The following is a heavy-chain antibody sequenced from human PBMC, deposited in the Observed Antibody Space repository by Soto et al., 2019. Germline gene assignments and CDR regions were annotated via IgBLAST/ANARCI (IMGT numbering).Heavy chain of an antibody. CDR3: ARRYYDSSGYPPQGFYYFDY. Sequence: SLTCTVSGGSISSGDYYWSWIRQPPGKGLEWIGYIYYSGSTYYNPSLKSRVTISVDTSKNQFSLKLSSVTAADTAVYYCARRYYDSSGYPPQGFYYFDYWGQGTLVTVSS. V-gene: IGHV4-30-4*01. D-gene: IGHD3-22*01. CDR2: IYYSGST. CDR1: GGSISSGDYY. J-gene: IGHJ4*02.